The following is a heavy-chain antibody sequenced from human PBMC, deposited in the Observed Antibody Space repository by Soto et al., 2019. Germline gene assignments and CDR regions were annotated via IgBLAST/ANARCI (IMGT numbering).Heavy chain of an antibody. J-gene: IGHJ6*02. V-gene: IGHV3-23*01. Sequence: PGGSLRLSCAASGFTFSSYAMSWVRQAPGKGLEWISYISKDSGNTYYADSVKGRFTLSRDNSKNTVYLQMNSLRDEDTAVYYCVRDGGTRYFGLDVWGQGTTVTVSS. CDR1: GFTFSSYA. CDR3: VRDGGTRYFGLDV. CDR2: ISKDSGNT. D-gene: IGHD1-26*01.